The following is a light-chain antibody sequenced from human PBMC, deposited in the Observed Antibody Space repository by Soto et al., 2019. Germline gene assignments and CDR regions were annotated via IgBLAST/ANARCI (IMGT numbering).Light chain of an antibody. J-gene: IGLJ1*01. Sequence: QSVLTQPRSVSGSPGQSVTLSCAGTSSDVGGYNFVSWYQQHPGKAPRLMIYDVNERPSGVPDRFSGSKSGNTASLTISGLQAAAEADYYCASYLTTSRLDVFGPGTKVTV. CDR2: DVN. V-gene: IGLV2-11*01. CDR3: ASYLTTSRLDV. CDR1: SSDVGGYNF.